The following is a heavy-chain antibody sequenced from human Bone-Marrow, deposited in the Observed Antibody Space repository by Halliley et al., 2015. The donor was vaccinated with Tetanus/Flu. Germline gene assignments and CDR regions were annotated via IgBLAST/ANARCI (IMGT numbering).Heavy chain of an antibody. V-gene: IGHV3-64*01. CDR3: ARSTRDLFDY. CDR2: ISSNGGST. J-gene: IGHJ4*02. CDR1: GFTLSDYS. Sequence: SLRLSCAASGFTLSDYSMHWVRQAPGKGLQYVSAISSNGGSTYYANSVKGRFTVSRDNSKNTLYLQMGSLRAEDMAVYYCARSTRDLFDYWGQGTLVTVSS.